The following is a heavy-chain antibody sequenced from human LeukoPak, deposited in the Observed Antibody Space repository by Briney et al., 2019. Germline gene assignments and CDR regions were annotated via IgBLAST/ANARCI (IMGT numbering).Heavy chain of an antibody. CDR1: GFTFSSYA. Sequence: GRSLRLSCAASGFTFSSYAMHWVRQAPGKGLEWVAVISYDGSNKYYADSVKGRFTISRDNSKNTLYLQMNSLRAEDTAVYYCAKDATFGGRRIDYWGQGTLVTVSS. CDR3: AKDATFGGRRIDY. J-gene: IGHJ4*02. D-gene: IGHD3-16*01. CDR2: ISYDGSNK. V-gene: IGHV3-30*04.